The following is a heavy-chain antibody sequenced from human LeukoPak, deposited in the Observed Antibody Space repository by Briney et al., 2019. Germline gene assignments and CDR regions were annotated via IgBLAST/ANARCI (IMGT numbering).Heavy chain of an antibody. V-gene: IGHV4-38-2*02. Sequence: SETLSLTCTVSGYSISSGYYWGWIRQPPGKGLEWIGSIYHSGSTYYNPSLKSRVTTSVDTSKNQFSLKLSSVTAADTAVYYCARRVGVALDYWGQGTLVTVSS. J-gene: IGHJ4*02. D-gene: IGHD2-21*01. CDR1: GYSISSGYY. CDR2: IYHSGST. CDR3: ARRVGVALDY.